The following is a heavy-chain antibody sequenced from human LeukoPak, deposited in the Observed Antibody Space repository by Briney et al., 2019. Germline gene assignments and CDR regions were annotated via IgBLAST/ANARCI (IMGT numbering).Heavy chain of an antibody. CDR1: GGSFSGYY. V-gene: IGHV4-34*01. J-gene: IGHJ6*03. CDR3: ARFTIFGVVNTYYYYMDV. CDR2: INHSGST. D-gene: IGHD3-3*01. Sequence: PSETLSLTCAVYGGSFSGYYWSWIRQPPGKGLEWIGEINHSGSTNYNPSLKSRVTISVDTSKNQFSLKLSSVTAADTAVYYCARFTIFGVVNTYYYYMDVWGKGTTDTVSS.